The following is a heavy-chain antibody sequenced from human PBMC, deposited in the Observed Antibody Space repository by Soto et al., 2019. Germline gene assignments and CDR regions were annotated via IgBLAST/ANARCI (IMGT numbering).Heavy chain of an antibody. CDR2: IKQDGSEK. J-gene: IGHJ4*02. CDR3: ARQGQSVQLVTDFDY. Sequence: GGSLRLSCAASGFTFSSYWMSWVRQAPGKGLEWVANIKQDGSEKYYVDSVKGRFTISRDNAKNSLYLQMNSLRAEDTAVYYCARQGQSVQLVTDFDYWGQGTLVTVSS. D-gene: IGHD6-6*01. CDR1: GFTFSSYW. V-gene: IGHV3-7*01.